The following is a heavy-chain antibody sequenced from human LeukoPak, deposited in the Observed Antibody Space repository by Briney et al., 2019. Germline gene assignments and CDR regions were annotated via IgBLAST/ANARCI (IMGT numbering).Heavy chain of an antibody. D-gene: IGHD6-13*01. CDR3: ARGSISVAAAGRIDY. V-gene: IGHV3-48*03. Sequence: GGSLRLSCAASGFSFSVYEMHWVRQAPGRGLEWIADISGSDTSTYYADSVKGRFTISRDNAKNSLYLQMNSLRAEDTAVYYCARGSISVAAAGRIDYWGQGTLVTVSS. J-gene: IGHJ4*02. CDR2: ISGSDTST. CDR1: GFSFSVYE.